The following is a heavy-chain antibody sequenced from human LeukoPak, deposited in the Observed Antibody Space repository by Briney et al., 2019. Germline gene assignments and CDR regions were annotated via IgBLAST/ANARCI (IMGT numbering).Heavy chain of an antibody. J-gene: IGHJ3*02. CDR2: INHSGST. Sequence: SETLSLTCAVYGGSLSGYYWSWIRQPPGKGLEWIGEINHSGSTNYNPSLKSRVTISVDTSKNQFSLKLSSVTAADTAVYYCATLRSGWYHDAFDIWGQGTMVTVSS. V-gene: IGHV4-34*01. CDR1: GGSLSGYY. D-gene: IGHD6-19*01. CDR3: ATLRSGWYHDAFDI.